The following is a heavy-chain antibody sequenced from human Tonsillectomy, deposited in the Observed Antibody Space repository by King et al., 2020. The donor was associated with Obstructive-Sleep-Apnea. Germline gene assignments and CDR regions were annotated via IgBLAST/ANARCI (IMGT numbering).Heavy chain of an antibody. V-gene: IGHV3-74*02. Sequence: QLVQSGGGLVQPGGSLRLSCAASGFTFNTYWMHWVRQPPGKGLVWVSRVNSDGSSASYADSVRGRFTIFRDNAKNTLFLQLNSLRAEDTAVYYCATLAVASPFDYWGQGTLVTVSS. CDR2: VNSDGSSA. D-gene: IGHD6-19*01. CDR3: ATLAVASPFDY. CDR1: GFTFNTYW. J-gene: IGHJ4*02.